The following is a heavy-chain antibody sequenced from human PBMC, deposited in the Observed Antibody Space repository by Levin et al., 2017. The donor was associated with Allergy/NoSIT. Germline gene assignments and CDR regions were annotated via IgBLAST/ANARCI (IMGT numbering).Heavy chain of an antibody. V-gene: IGHV1-2*06. CDR2: INPNSGGT. D-gene: IGHD6-13*01. J-gene: IGHJ4*02. Sequence: ASVKVSCKASGYTFTGYYMHWVRQATGQGLEWMGRINPNSGGTNYAQKFQGRVTMTRDTSISTAYMELSRLRSDDTAVYYCARVLVGIAAAGTFGYWGQGTLVTVSS. CDR3: ARVLVGIAAAGTFGY. CDR1: GYTFTGYY.